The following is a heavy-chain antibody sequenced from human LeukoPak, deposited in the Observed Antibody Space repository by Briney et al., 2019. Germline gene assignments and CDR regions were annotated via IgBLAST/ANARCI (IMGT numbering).Heavy chain of an antibody. CDR2: ISYDGSNK. V-gene: IGHV3-30*18. CDR1: GFTFSSYG. Sequence: GSLRLSCAASGFTFSSYGMHWVRQAPGKGLEWVAVISYDGSNKYYADSVKGRFTISRDNSKNTLCLQMNSLRAEDTAVYYCAKDFLYYAPEGAYYFDYWGQGTLVTVSS. D-gene: IGHD3-10*01. CDR3: AKDFLYYAPEGAYYFDY. J-gene: IGHJ4*02.